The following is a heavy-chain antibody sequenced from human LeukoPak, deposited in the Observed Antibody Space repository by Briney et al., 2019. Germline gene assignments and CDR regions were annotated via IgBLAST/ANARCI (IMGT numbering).Heavy chain of an antibody. J-gene: IGHJ3*02. CDR1: GGSISSGNYY. Sequence: SETLSLTCTVSGGSISSGNYYWTWIRQPPGKGLEWIGYIYYSGSTNYNPSLKSRVTISVDTSKNQFSLKLSSVTAADTAVYYCAREASYDSSGYDAFDIWGQGTMVTVSS. D-gene: IGHD3-22*01. CDR3: AREASYDSSGYDAFDI. CDR2: IYYSGST. V-gene: IGHV4-61*01.